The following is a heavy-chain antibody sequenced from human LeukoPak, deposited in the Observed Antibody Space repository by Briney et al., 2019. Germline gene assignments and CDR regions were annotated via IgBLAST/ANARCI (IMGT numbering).Heavy chain of an antibody. CDR3: ARRVDYDFWSGYHFDY. CDR1: GYSFTSYW. Sequence: GESLKISCKGSGYSFTSYWIGWVRQMPGKGLEWMGIIYPSDSDTRYSPSFQGQVTISADKSISTAYLQWSSLKASDTAMYYCARRVDYDFWSGYHFDYWGQGTLVTVSS. CDR2: IYPSDSDT. D-gene: IGHD3-3*01. J-gene: IGHJ4*02. V-gene: IGHV5-51*01.